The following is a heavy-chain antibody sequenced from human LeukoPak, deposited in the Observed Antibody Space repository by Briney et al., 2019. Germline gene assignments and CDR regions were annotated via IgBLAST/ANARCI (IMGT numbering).Heavy chain of an antibody. CDR1: GFTFSSYA. D-gene: IGHD3-16*02. CDR2: ISGSGGST. Sequence: GGSLRLSCAASGFTFSSYAMSWVRQAPGKGLEWVSAISGSGGSTYYADSVKGRFTISRDNSKNTLYLQMNSLRAEDTAVYYCANLLTPYDYVWGSYRTFDYWGQGTLVTVSS. J-gene: IGHJ4*02. V-gene: IGHV3-23*01. CDR3: ANLLTPYDYVWGSYRTFDY.